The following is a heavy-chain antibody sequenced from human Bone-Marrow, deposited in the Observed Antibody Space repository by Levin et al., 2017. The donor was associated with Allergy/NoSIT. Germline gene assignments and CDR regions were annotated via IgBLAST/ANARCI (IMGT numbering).Heavy chain of an antibody. D-gene: IGHD1-26*01. CDR1: GFTFSSYA. CDR3: AKGASGSYYAYFDY. Sequence: GESLKISCAASGFTFSSYAMSWVRQAPGKGLEWVSAISGSGGSTYYADSVKGRFTISRDNSKNTLYLQMNSLRAEDTAVYYCAKGASGSYYAYFDYWGQGTLVTVSS. CDR2: ISGSGGST. J-gene: IGHJ4*02. V-gene: IGHV3-23*01.